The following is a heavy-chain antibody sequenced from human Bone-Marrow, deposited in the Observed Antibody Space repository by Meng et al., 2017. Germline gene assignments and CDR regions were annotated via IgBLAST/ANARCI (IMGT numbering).Heavy chain of an antibody. J-gene: IGHJ6*02. CDR1: GFTFSSYW. V-gene: IGHV3-7*01. CDR2: IKQDGSEK. CDR3: ATSHCSGGSCFPGDYYYYGMDV. Sequence: GGSLRLSCAASGFTFSSYWMSWVRQAPGKGLEWVANIKQDGSEKYYVDSVKGRFTISRDNAKNSLYLQMNSLRAEDTAVYYCATSHCSGGSCFPGDYYYYGMDVWGQGTTVTVSS. D-gene: IGHD2-15*01.